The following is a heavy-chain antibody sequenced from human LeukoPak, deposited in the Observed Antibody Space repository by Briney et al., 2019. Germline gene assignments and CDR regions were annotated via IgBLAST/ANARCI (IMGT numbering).Heavy chain of an antibody. J-gene: IGHJ4*02. D-gene: IGHD5-18*01. CDR3: AKARIQVLLPHFDY. Sequence: GGSVRLSCAAYGFTFSSYAMNWVRQAPGKGLEWVSAISDSGGSTYYADSVKGRFTISRDNSKNTLSLQMNNLKAEDTAVYYCAKARIQVLLPHFDYWGQGTLVTVSS. V-gene: IGHV3-23*01. CDR2: ISDSGGST. CDR1: GFTFSSYA.